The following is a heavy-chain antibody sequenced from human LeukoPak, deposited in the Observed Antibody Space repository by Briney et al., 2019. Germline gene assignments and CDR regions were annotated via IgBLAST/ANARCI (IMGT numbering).Heavy chain of an antibody. CDR1: GFTFSSRG. V-gene: IGHV3-33*01. CDR2: IWYDGSNK. CDR3: TSFEY. Sequence: GGSQRLSCVASGFTFSSRGMHWVRQAPGKGLEWVAVIWYDGSNKYYADSVKGRFTISRDNSKNTLYLEMSSLRAEDTAVYYCTSFEYWGQGTLVTVSS. J-gene: IGHJ4*02.